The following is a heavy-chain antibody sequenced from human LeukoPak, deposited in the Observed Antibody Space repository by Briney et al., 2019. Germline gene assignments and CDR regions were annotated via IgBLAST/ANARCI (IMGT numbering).Heavy chain of an antibody. CDR3: ARSAYDSSGYYWFFDY. D-gene: IGHD3-22*01. CDR1: GGSISSYY. J-gene: IGHJ4*02. CDR2: IYYSGST. V-gene: IGHV4-59*08. Sequence: SETLSLTCTVSGGSISSYYWSWIRQPPGKGLEWIGYIYYSGSTNYNPPLKSRVTISVDTSKNQFSLKLSSVTAADTAVYYCARSAYDSSGYYWFFDYWGQGTLVTVSS.